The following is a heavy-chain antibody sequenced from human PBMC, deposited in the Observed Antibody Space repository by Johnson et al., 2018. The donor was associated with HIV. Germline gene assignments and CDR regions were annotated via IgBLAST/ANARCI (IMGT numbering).Heavy chain of an antibody. CDR1: GFTFSSYD. V-gene: IGHV3-13*01. D-gene: IGHD2-15*01. Sequence: VQLVESGGGLVQPGGSLRLSCAASGFTFSSYDMHWVRQVTGKGLEWVSAIGTAGDTYYPGSVKGRFTISRENAKNSLYLQMNSLRADDTAVYYCAKDLFLNCSGGSCYWTDAFDIWGQGTMVTVSS. J-gene: IGHJ3*02. CDR3: AKDLFLNCSGGSCYWTDAFDI. CDR2: IGTAGDT.